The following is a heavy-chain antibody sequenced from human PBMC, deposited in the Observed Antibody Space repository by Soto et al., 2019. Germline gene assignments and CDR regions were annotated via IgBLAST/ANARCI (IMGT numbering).Heavy chain of an antibody. CDR1: RGTFSSYA. CDR3: ARGYYDFWSGQYYKDYYYGMDV. CDR2: IIPIFGTA. D-gene: IGHD3-3*01. Sequence: SVEVSCKASRGTFSSYAISWVRQATGQGLEWMGGIIPIFGTANYAQKFQGRVTITADESTSTAYMERSSLRSEDTAVYYCARGYYDFWSGQYYKDYYYGMDVWGQGTTVTVSS. J-gene: IGHJ6*02. V-gene: IGHV1-69*13.